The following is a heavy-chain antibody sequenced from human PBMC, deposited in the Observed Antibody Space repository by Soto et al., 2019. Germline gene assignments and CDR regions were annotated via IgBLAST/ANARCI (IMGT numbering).Heavy chain of an antibody. V-gene: IGHV4-59*11. J-gene: IGHJ6*02. CDR2: IYYRGST. Sequence: LSLTCTVSGGSISSHYWSWVRQAPGKGLEWIGHIYYRGSTRYNPSLRSRSTISVDTSNKQFSLKLKSVSTADTAVYYCARDGREASGMDVWGQGTKVTVSS. CDR1: GGSISSHY. D-gene: IGHD1-26*01. CDR3: ARDGREASGMDV.